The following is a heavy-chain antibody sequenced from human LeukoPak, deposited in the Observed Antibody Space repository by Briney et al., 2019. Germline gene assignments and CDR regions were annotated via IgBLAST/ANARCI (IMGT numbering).Heavy chain of an antibody. CDR1: GFTFSGYG. Sequence: GGSLRLSCAAPGFTFSGYGMHWFRQPPGRGLGGGPFIRYDGSNKYYADSVKGRFTISRDNSKNTLYLQMNSLRAEDTAVYYCAKDLSNWGLVGFDYWGQGTLVTVSS. D-gene: IGHD3/OR15-3a*01. CDR2: IRYDGSNK. CDR3: AKDLSNWGLVGFDY. V-gene: IGHV3-30*02. J-gene: IGHJ4*02.